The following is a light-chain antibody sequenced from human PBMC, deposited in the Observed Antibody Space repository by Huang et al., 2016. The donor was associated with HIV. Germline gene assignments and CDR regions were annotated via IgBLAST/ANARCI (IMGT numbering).Light chain of an antibody. CDR2: KSS. V-gene: IGKV1-5*03. J-gene: IGKJ1*01. Sequence: DIQMTQSPSTLSSSVGDRVTITCRASQSIIYWLAWYQQKPGKAPNLLIYKSSSLQSGVPSRCSGSGSGTEFTLTISSLQPDDFASYYCQQYHSYSWTFGQGTKVEIK. CDR1: QSIIYW. CDR3: QQYHSYSWT.